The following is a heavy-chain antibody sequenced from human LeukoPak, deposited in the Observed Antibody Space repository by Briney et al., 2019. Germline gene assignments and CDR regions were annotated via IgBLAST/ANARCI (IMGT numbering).Heavy chain of an antibody. D-gene: IGHD2-15*01. V-gene: IGHV4-39*07. CDR2: IYYSGST. Sequence: SETLSLTCTVSGGSISSYYWGWIRQPPGKGLEWIGSIYYSGSTYYNPSLKSRVTISVDTSKNQFSLKLSSATAADTAVYYCARDTGGLGYCSGGSCYRAFDIWGQGTMVTVSS. J-gene: IGHJ3*02. CDR1: GGSISSYY. CDR3: ARDTGGLGYCSGGSCYRAFDI.